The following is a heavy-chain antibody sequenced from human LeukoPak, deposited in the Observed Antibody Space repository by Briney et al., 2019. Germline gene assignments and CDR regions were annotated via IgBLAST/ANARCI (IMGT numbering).Heavy chain of an antibody. Sequence: GASVKVSCKASGYTFTGYYMHWVRQAPGQGLEWMGWINPNSGGTNYAQKFQGRVTMTRDTSISTAYMELSRLRSDDTAVYYCARGLNIVVVPAPEASYHDYWGQGTLVTVSS. V-gene: IGHV1-2*02. CDR3: ARGLNIVVVPAPEASYHDY. CDR2: INPNSGGT. J-gene: IGHJ4*02. CDR1: GYTFTGYY. D-gene: IGHD2-2*01.